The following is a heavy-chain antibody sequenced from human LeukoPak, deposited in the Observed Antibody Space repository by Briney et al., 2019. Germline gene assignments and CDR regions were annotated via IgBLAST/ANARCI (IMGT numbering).Heavy chain of an antibody. Sequence: NPGGSLRLSCAASGFTFSSYSMNWVRQAPGQGLEWVSSISSSSSYIYYADSVKGRFTISRDNAKNSLYLQMNSLRAEDTAVYYCARAEDIVVVPAACFDYWGQGTLVTVSS. J-gene: IGHJ4*02. V-gene: IGHV3-21*01. D-gene: IGHD2-2*01. CDR1: GFTFSSYS. CDR3: ARAEDIVVVPAACFDY. CDR2: ISSSSSYI.